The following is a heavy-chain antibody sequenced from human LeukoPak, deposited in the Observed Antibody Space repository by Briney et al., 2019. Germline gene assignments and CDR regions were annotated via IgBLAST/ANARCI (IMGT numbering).Heavy chain of an antibody. CDR2: IYYSGST. CDR1: GGSISGGGYF. CDR3: ARAVVIPAAMAWGDTGVYGMDV. J-gene: IGHJ6*02. Sequence: PSGTLSLTCTVSGGSISGGGYFWTWIRQHPGKGLEWIGYIYYSGSTYYNPSLKSRVTISVDTSKNQFSLKLSSVTAADTAVYYCARAVVIPAAMAWGDTGVYGMDVWGQGTTVTVSS. V-gene: IGHV4-31*03. D-gene: IGHD2-2*01.